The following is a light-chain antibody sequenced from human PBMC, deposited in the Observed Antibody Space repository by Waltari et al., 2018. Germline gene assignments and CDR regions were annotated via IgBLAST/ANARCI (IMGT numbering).Light chain of an antibody. J-gene: IGKJ4*01. V-gene: IGKV4-1*01. CDR1: ESLLYTSNNQNF. Sequence: DIVMTQSPESLAVSLGERATITCRSSESLLYTSNNQNFLAWYQRKAGQPPKLLFYWGSVRESGVPDRFSASGSGTDFILSISSLQAEDVAVYYCQQYYTSPLTFGGGTKVEIK. CDR3: QQYYTSPLT. CDR2: WGS.